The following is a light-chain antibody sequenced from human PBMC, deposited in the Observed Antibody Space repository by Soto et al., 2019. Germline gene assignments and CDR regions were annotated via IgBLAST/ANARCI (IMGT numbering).Light chain of an antibody. V-gene: IGKV3D-15*01. CDR3: QQYDDWLRLT. Sequence: EIVLTHSPGTLSLSPGERATLSCRASQIVSDNYLAWYQQKPGQAPRLLIFGASSRATGIPARFSGSGSGTEFNLTISSLQSEDFAVYFCQQYDDWLRLTFGGGTKVEIK. CDR2: GAS. CDR1: QIVSDN. J-gene: IGKJ4*01.